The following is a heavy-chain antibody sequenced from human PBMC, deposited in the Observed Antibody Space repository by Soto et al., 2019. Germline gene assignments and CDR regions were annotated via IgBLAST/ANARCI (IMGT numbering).Heavy chain of an antibody. Sequence: QVQLVQSGAEVKKPGASVKVSCKASGYTFTSSYIHWVRQAPGQGLEWMAIINPMGGSTNYAQRLKGRVTLNMDRSASTDYMDLSSLRSDDTAVYYCSRGLFTGDYWGQGTLVTVSS. J-gene: IGHJ4*02. CDR3: SRGLFTGDY. V-gene: IGHV1-46*03. CDR2: INPMGGST. D-gene: IGHD2-21*01. CDR1: GYTFTSSY.